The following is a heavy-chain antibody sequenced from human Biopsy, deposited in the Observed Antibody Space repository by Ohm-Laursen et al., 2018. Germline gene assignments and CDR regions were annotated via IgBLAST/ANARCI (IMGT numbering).Heavy chain of an antibody. J-gene: IGHJ4*02. Sequence: GTLSLTCTVSGGSFTGHYWSWIRQPPGKGLEWIGHISCTGYTSYNASLKSRVTISVDTSRSHFSLRLSSLTAADTAVYYCARGSNDSGGLYFPRWGQGTLLTVSS. CDR1: GGSFTGHY. D-gene: IGHD4-23*01. CDR2: ISCTGYT. CDR3: ARGSNDSGGLYFPR. V-gene: IGHV4-59*11.